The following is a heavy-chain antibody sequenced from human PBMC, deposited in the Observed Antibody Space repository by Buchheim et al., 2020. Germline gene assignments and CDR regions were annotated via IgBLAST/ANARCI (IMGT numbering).Heavy chain of an antibody. CDR2: IKEDGSEK. CDR3: ARLDRTVAGVIDY. Sequence: EVQVVESGGGLVQTGGFLRVSCAGSGFTFSSYWMGWVRQAPGRGLEWVATIKEDGSEKYYVDSVKGRFTISRDNAKTSLSLQMNRLRAEDTAVYYCARLDRTVAGVIDYWGEGTL. V-gene: IGHV3-7*01. CDR1: GFTFSSYW. D-gene: IGHD3-16*01. J-gene: IGHJ4*02.